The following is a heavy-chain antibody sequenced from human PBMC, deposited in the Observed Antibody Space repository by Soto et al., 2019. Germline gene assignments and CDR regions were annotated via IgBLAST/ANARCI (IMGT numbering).Heavy chain of an antibody. Sequence: EVQLVESGGGLVQPGGSLRLSCTASGFTFSDSWMTWVRQAPGKGLEWVARIKPDESEKKYADSVKGRFSISRDNAKNSMYLQMDSLXXEXTAVYYCVRGGSNYASWGQGTLVTVSS. D-gene: IGHD4-4*01. V-gene: IGHV3-7*01. J-gene: IGHJ5*02. CDR1: GFTFSDSW. CDR3: VRGGSNYAS. CDR2: IKPDESEK.